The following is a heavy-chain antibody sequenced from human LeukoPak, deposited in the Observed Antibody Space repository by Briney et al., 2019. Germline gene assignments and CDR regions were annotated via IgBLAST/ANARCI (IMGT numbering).Heavy chain of an antibody. Sequence: GGSLRLSCAGPGFNFTGYWMHWVRQAPGKGLEWISRLYSDGRSLTYADSVMGRFTISRDNAKNMLYLQMNSLRAEDTAVYYCARGRGLGELAVASFDSWGQGILVTVSS. CDR1: GFNFTGYW. CDR3: ARGRGLGELAVASFDS. V-gene: IGHV3-74*03. J-gene: IGHJ4*02. CDR2: LYSDGRSL. D-gene: IGHD6-19*01.